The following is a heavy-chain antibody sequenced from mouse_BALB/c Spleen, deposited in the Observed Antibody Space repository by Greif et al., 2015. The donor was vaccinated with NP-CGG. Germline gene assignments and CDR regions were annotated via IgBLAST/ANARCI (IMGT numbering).Heavy chain of an antibody. CDR3: ARGNPYAMDY. J-gene: IGHJ4*01. Sequence: QVQLQQSGAELVKPGAPVKLSCKASGYTFTSYWMNWVKQRPGRGLEWIGRIDPSDSETHYNQKFKDKATLTVDKSSNTAYIQLSSLTSEDSAVYYCARGNPYAMDYWGQGTSVTVSS. D-gene: IGHD2-1*01. V-gene: IGHV1-69*02. CDR2: IDPSDSET. CDR1: GYTFTSYW.